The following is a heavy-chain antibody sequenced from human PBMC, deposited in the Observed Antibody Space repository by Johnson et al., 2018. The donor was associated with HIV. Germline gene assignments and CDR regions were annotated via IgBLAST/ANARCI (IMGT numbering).Heavy chain of an antibody. CDR1: GFTFSSYA. CDR2: ISYDGSNK. V-gene: IGHV3-30*04. Sequence: QMLLVESGVGVVQPGRSLRLSCAASGFTFSSYAMHWVRQAPGQGLAWVAVISYDGSNKYYANSLKCRFPISRANSKNTLDLQMNSLRAEDPAVYYCARERGYSSVLWKLSEDAFDIWGQGTMVTVSS. D-gene: IGHD6-19*01. J-gene: IGHJ3*02. CDR3: ARERGYSSVLWKLSEDAFDI.